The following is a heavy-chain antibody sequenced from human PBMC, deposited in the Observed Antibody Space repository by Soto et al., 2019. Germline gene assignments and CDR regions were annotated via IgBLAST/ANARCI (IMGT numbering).Heavy chain of an antibody. V-gene: IGHV3-23*01. Sequence: LRLSCAASGFTFSSYAMTWVRQAPGKGLGWVSVIGGSGGGTYYADSVKGRFTISRDNSKNTLYLQMNSLRAEDTAVYYCAKGTANWNFGYFDYWGQGTLVTVSS. CDR3: AKGTANWNFGYFDY. CDR1: GFTFSSYA. J-gene: IGHJ4*02. CDR2: IGGSGGGT. D-gene: IGHD1-7*01.